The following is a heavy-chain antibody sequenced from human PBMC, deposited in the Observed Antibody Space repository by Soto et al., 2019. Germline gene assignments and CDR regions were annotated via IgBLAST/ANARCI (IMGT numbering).Heavy chain of an antibody. CDR2: IYWNDDK. J-gene: IGHJ4*02. CDR1: GFSLSTSGVG. D-gene: IGHD1-26*01. Sequence: SGPTLVNPTQTLTLTCTFSGFSLSTSGVGVGWIRQPPGKALEWLALIYWNDDKRYSPSLKSRLTITKGTSKNQVVLTMTNMDPVDTATYYCAHRLRYSGLAYHYFDYWGQGTLVTVSS. V-gene: IGHV2-5*01. CDR3: AHRLRYSGLAYHYFDY.